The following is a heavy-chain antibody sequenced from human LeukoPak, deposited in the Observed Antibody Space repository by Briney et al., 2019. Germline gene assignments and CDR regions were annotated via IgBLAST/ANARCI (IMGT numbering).Heavy chain of an antibody. J-gene: IGHJ6*04. CDR1: GFTFSSYA. V-gene: IGHV3-64D*06. Sequence: PGGSLRLSCSASGFTFSSYAMHWVRQDPGKGLEYVSAISSNGGSTYYADSVKGRFTISRDNSKNTLYLQMSSLRAEDTAVYYCVKNIDYDYYYYGMDVWGKGTTVTVSS. D-gene: IGHD4-17*01. CDR2: ISSNGGST. CDR3: VKNIDYDYYYYGMDV.